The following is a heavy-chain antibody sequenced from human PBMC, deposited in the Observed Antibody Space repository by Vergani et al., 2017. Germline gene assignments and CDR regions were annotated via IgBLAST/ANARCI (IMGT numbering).Heavy chain of an antibody. CDR1: GGTFSSYA. Sequence: QVQLVQSGAEVKKPGSSVKVSCKASGGTFSSYAISWVRQAPGQGLEWMGGIIPIFGTANYAQKFQGIVTITADESTSTAYMELSVLRSEATAVYYGARVWPNSYGPYYFDYWGQGTLVTVSS. V-gene: IGHV1-69*01. D-gene: IGHD5-18*01. CDR2: IIPIFGTA. J-gene: IGHJ4*02. CDR3: ARVWPNSYGPYYFDY.